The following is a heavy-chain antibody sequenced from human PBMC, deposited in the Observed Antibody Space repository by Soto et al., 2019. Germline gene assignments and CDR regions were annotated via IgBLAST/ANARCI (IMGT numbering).Heavy chain of an antibody. CDR1: GGCISSSNW. CDR3: ASLPATSDFDY. D-gene: IGHD2-2*01. J-gene: IGHJ4*02. CDR2: IYHSGST. V-gene: IGHV4-4*02. Sequence: SETLSLTCAVYGGCISSSNWWSWVRQPPGKGLEWIGEIYHSGSTNYNPSLKSRVTISVDKSKNQFSLKLSSVTAADTAVYYCASLPATSDFDYWGQGTLVTVSS.